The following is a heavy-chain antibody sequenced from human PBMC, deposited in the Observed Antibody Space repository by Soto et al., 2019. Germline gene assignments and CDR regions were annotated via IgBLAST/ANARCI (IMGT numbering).Heavy chain of an antibody. Sequence: EVHMLESGGGLVQPGGSLRLSCAASGFTVNTYAMSWVRQAPGKGLEWVSGISASGDGTYYADSVKGRFTVSRDNSRNTLYLQMSNLRAEDTAIYYCAKEGVVVPTLGWFDAWGQGTLVTVSS. V-gene: IGHV3-23*01. CDR3: AKEGVVVPTLGWFDA. CDR2: ISASGDGT. D-gene: IGHD2-2*01. J-gene: IGHJ5*02. CDR1: GFTVNTYA.